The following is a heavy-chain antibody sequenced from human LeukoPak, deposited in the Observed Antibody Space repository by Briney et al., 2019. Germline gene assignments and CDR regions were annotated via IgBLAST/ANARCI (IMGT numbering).Heavy chain of an antibody. D-gene: IGHD6-19*01. J-gene: IGHJ6*02. V-gene: IGHV1-69*13. Sequence: ASVKVSCKASGGTFSSYAISWVRQAPGQGLEWMGGIIPIFGTANYAQEFQGRVTITADESTSTAYMELSSLRSEDTAVYYCARETGTVAGYYYGMDVWGQGTTVTVSS. CDR3: ARETGTVAGYYYGMDV. CDR1: GGTFSSYA. CDR2: IIPIFGTA.